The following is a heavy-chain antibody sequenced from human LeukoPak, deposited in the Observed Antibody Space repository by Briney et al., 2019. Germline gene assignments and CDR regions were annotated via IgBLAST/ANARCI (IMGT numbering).Heavy chain of an antibody. CDR3: ARTARVFDY. CDR2: TYTSGDT. V-gene: IGHV4-4*09. Sequence: PSEPLSLTCTVSGYSITSVYWSWIRQPPGKGLEVNGYTYTSGDTNYNPSLRSRVTMSLDASKNEVSLKMSSVTAADTAVYYCARTARVFDYWGQGILVTVSS. J-gene: IGHJ4*02. CDR1: GYSITSVY.